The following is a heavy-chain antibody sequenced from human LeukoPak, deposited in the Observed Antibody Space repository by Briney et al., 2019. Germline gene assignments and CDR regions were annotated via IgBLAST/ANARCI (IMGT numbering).Heavy chain of an antibody. CDR1: VFTFSSYA. CDR2: ISGSGGST. D-gene: IGHD3-22*01. CDR3: AKASAMIVVVSKHFDY. J-gene: IGHJ4*02. Sequence: PGGSLRLSCAASVFTFSSYAMSWVRQAPGKGLEWVSAISGSGGSTYYADSVKGRFTISRDNSKNTLYLQMNSLRAEDTAVYYCAKASAMIVVVSKHFDYWGQGTLVTVSS. V-gene: IGHV3-23*01.